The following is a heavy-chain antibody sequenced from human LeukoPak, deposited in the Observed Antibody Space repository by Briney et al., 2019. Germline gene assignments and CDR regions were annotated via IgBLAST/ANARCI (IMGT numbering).Heavy chain of an antibody. J-gene: IGHJ4*02. CDR2: ISGSGGST. D-gene: IGHD6-19*01. CDR3: AKDLSLAGTRHYFDY. Sequence: GGSLRLSCAASGFTFSSYAMSWVRQAPGKGLEWVSAISGSGGSTYYADSVKGRFTISRDNSKNALYLQMNSLRAEDTAVYYCAKDLSLAGTRHYFDYWGQGTLVTVSS. V-gene: IGHV3-23*01. CDR1: GFTFSSYA.